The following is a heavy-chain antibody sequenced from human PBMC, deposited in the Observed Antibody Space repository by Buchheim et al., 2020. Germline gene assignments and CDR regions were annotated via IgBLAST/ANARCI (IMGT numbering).Heavy chain of an antibody. Sequence: QVTLRESGPALVKPTQTLTLTCTFSGFSLSTSGMCVSWIRQPPGKALEWLARIDWDDDKYYSTSLKTRLTISKDTSKNQVVLTMTNMDPVDTATYYCARIGDCSGSSSPAYFQHWGQGTL. CDR3: ARIGDCSGSSSPAYFQH. CDR2: IDWDDDK. CDR1: GFSLSTSGMC. J-gene: IGHJ1*01. D-gene: IGHD2-15*01. V-gene: IGHV2-70*15.